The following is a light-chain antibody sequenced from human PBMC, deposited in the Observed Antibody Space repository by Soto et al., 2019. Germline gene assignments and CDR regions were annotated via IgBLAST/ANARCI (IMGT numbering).Light chain of an antibody. Sequence: DIVMTQSPDSLAVSLGERATINCKSSQSVLYRSNSRNHLAWYQQKAGQPPKVLIYWASTRESGVPDRFSGSGSGTDFTLTITTLQAEDVAVYYCQQYYSLPYTFGQGTKLEIK. V-gene: IGKV4-1*01. CDR1: QSVLYRSNSRNH. CDR2: WAS. J-gene: IGKJ2*01. CDR3: QQYYSLPYT.